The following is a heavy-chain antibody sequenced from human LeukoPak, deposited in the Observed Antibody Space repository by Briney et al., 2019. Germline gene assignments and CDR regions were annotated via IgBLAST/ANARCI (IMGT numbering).Heavy chain of an antibody. Sequence: PGGSLRLSCAASGFTFSNYAMNWVRQAPGKGLEWVSAISGSGGSTYYADSVKGRFTISRDNSKNTLYLQMNSLRAEDTAVYYCAKDQSGYSYGDFDYWGQGTLVTVSS. CDR2: ISGSGGST. J-gene: IGHJ4*02. D-gene: IGHD5-18*01. V-gene: IGHV3-23*01. CDR3: AKDQSGYSYGDFDY. CDR1: GFTFSNYA.